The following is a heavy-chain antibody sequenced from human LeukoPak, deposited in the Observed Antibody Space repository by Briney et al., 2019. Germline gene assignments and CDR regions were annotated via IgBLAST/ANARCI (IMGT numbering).Heavy chain of an antibody. Sequence: GESLKISCKGSGYSFTSYCIGWVRQMPGKGLEWMGLIYPGDSDTRYSPSFQGQVIISADKSTSTAYLQWSSLEASDTAMYYCARGRDYYYGTPSFAYWGQGTLVTVSS. CDR3: ARGRDYYYGTPSFAY. J-gene: IGHJ4*02. D-gene: IGHD3-22*01. V-gene: IGHV5-51*01. CDR1: GYSFTSYC. CDR2: IYPGDSDT.